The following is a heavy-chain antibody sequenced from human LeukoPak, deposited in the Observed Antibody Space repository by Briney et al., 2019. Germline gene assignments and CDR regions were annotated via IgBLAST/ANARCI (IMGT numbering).Heavy chain of an antibody. CDR1: GYTSTGYY. Sequence: GASVKVSCKASGYTSTGYYMHWVRQAPGQGLEWMGWINPNSGGTNYAQKFQGRVTMTRDTSISTAYMELSRLRSDDTAVYYCARVSTLSHAFDIWGQGTMVTVSS. V-gene: IGHV1-2*02. D-gene: IGHD2/OR15-2a*01. CDR3: ARVSTLSHAFDI. CDR2: INPNSGGT. J-gene: IGHJ3*02.